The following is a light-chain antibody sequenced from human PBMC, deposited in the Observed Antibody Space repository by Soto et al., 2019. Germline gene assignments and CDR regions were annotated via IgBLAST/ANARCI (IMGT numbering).Light chain of an antibody. CDR3: QQYGSSTQVT. V-gene: IGKV3-20*01. CDR2: GAS. CDR1: PSISSRY. Sequence: EVVLTQSPGTLSLSPGERATLSCRASPSISSRYLTWYQQKPGQAPRLLIYGASSRATGIPDRFSGSGSGPDFILTITRLEPEDFAVDYCQQYGSSTQVTFGGGTKVEIK. J-gene: IGKJ4*01.